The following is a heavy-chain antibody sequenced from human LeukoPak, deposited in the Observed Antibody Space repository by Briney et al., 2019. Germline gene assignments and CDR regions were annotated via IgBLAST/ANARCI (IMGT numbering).Heavy chain of an antibody. Sequence: PSETLSLTCTVSGGSISTYYWNWIRQPPGKGLQWIGYIYYSGSTIYNPSLKSRVTISVDTSKNQFSLNLSSVTAADTAVYYCARSTTGYGGCYFDYWGQGTLVTVSS. CDR1: GGSISTYY. D-gene: IGHD2-2*01. CDR3: ARSTTGYGGCYFDY. V-gene: IGHV4-59*08. J-gene: IGHJ4*02. CDR2: IYYSGST.